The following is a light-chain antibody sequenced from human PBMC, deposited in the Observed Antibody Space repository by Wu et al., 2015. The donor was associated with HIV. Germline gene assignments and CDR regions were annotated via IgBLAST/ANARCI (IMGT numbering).Light chain of an antibody. Sequence: EIVLTQSPGTLSLSPGETATLSCRASQTIRSAYLAWYQQRPGQAPRLLIYGASSRATDIPDRFSGSGSGTDSTLTINGLEPEDFAVYSCQQYGSSPPAFGQGTKVEIK. J-gene: IGKJ1*01. CDR2: GAS. CDR1: QTIRSAY. CDR3: QQYGSSPPA. V-gene: IGKV3-20*01.